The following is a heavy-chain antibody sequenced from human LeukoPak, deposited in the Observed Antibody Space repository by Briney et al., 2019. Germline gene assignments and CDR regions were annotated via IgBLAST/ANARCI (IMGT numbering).Heavy chain of an antibody. CDR3: ARDRRYSNYGGFDP. CDR1: GGSFSGYY. V-gene: IGHV4-34*01. CDR2: INHSGST. Sequence: SETLSLTCAVYGGSFSGYYWSWIRQPPGKGLEWIGEINHSGSTNYNPSLKSRVTISVDTSKNQFSLKLSSVTAADTAVYYCARDRRYSNYGGFDPWGQGTLVTVSS. D-gene: IGHD4-11*01. J-gene: IGHJ5*02.